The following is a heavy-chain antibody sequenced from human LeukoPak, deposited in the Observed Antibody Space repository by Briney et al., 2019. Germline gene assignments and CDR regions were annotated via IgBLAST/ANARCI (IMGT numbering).Heavy chain of an antibody. V-gene: IGHV3-30*12. CDR1: GFTFSSYG. J-gene: IGHJ4*02. CDR3: AKDEALGDTAGY. D-gene: IGHD5-18*01. Sequence: GGSLRLSCAASGFTFSSYGMHWVRQAPGKGLEWVAVISYDGSNKYYADSVKGRFTISRDNSKNTLYLQMNSLRAEDTAVYYCAKDEALGDTAGYWGQGTLVTVSS. CDR2: ISYDGSNK.